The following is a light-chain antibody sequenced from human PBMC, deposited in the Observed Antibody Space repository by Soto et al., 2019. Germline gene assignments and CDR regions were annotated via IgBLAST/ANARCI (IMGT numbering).Light chain of an antibody. J-gene: IGKJ1*01. CDR2: ASS. CDR3: LQAYNSPWT. Sequence: AIQMTQSPSSLSASVGDRVTITCRASQDIRKDLGWYQQKPGKAPKLLIYASSILQSVVPSRFSVSGSGTDFTLTISSLQPEDFATYYCLQAYNSPWTFGQGTKVEIK. V-gene: IGKV1-6*01. CDR1: QDIRKD.